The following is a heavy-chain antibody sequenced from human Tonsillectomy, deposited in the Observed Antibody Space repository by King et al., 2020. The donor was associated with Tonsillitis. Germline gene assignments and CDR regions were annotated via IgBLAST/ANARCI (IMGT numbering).Heavy chain of an antibody. J-gene: IGHJ3*02. V-gene: IGHV4-59*01. CDR2: IYHSGST. D-gene: IGHD3-22*01. CDR1: GGSISSYY. Sequence: QLQESGPGLVKPSETLSLTCTVSGGSISSYYWSWIRQPPGKGLEWIGYIYHSGSTNYNPSLKSRVTISVDMSKNQFSLKLSSVTAADTAVYYCARDLGYYYDSSGFDAFDIWGQGTMVTVSS. CDR3: ARDLGYYYDSSGFDAFDI.